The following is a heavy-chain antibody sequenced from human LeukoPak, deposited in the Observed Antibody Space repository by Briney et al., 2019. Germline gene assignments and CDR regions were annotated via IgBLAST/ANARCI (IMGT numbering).Heavy chain of an antibody. V-gene: IGHV3-53*01. J-gene: IGHJ4*02. D-gene: IGHD4-17*01. CDR3: ARTYGDYVYILGY. CDR1: GFTVSSNY. Sequence: GGSLRLSCAASGFTVSSNYMSWVRQAPGKGLEWVSVMYSGGSTYYADSVKGRFTISRDISKNTLYLQMNSLRAEDTAVYYCARTYGDYVYILGYWGQGTLVTVSS. CDR2: MYSGGST.